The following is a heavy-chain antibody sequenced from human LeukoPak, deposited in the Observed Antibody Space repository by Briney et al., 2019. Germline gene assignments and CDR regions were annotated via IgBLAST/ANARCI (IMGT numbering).Heavy chain of an antibody. CDR1: GGSISSSSYY. CDR3: ASSHYDILTGHQNWFDP. CDR2: IYYSGST. D-gene: IGHD3-9*01. Sequence: PSETLSLTCSVSGGSISSSSYYWGWIRQPPGKGLEWIGYIYYSGSTNYNPSLKSRVTISVDTSKNQFSLKLSSVTAADTAVYYCASSHYDILTGHQNWFDPWGQGTLVTVSS. J-gene: IGHJ5*02. V-gene: IGHV4-61*05.